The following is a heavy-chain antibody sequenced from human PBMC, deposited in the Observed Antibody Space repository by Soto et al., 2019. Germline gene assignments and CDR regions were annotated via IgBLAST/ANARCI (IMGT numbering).Heavy chain of an antibody. D-gene: IGHD3-22*01. CDR2: ISYDGSNK. Sequence: QVQLVESGGGVVQPGRSLRLSCAASGFTFSSYGMHWVRQAPGKGLDWVAVISYDGSNKYYEDSVKGRFTISRDNSNNTLYLQMNSPGAEDTAVYYCANEYYYASSDRGYYFDYWGQGTLVTVSS. J-gene: IGHJ4*02. V-gene: IGHV3-30*18. CDR3: ANEYYYASSDRGYYFDY. CDR1: GFTFSSYG.